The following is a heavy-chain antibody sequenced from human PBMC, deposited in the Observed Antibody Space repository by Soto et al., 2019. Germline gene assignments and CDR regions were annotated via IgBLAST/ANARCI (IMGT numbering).Heavy chain of an antibody. Sequence: EVHLVESGGGLVQPGGSLTLSCVASGFTFTTYCMHWVRQAPGKGLEYLSAISNDAVHTYYANSVKDRFTISRDNSKATLYLRMGRLRTEDMAVHYCARGHLPWDHPSCGMDVWGQGTTGTVSS. CDR1: GFTFTTYC. J-gene: IGHJ6*02. D-gene: IGHD1-26*01. V-gene: IGHV3-64*01. CDR2: ISNDAVHT. CDR3: ARGHLPWDHPSCGMDV.